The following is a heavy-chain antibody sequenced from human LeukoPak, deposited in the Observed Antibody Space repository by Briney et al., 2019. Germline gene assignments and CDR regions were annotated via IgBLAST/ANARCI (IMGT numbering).Heavy chain of an antibody. V-gene: IGHV1-2*02. J-gene: IGHJ6*03. D-gene: IGHD2-2*02. CDR1: GYTFTGYY. CDR2: INPNSGGT. Sequence: GASVKVSCKASGYTFTGYYMHWVRQAPGQGLEWMGWINPNSGGTNYAQKFQGRVTMTRDTSISTAYMELSRLRSDDTAVYYCARGEVVPAAIGYYYYYMDVWGKGTTVTVSS. CDR3: ARGEVVPAAIGYYYYYMDV.